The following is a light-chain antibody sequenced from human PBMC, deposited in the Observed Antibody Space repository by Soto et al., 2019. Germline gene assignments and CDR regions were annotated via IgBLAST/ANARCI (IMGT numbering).Light chain of an antibody. Sequence: QSVLTQPRSVSGAPGQSGTISCTGISSHIGVYNSVSWYQQYPGKAPKLMIYDVSKRPSGVPDRFSGSKSGNTASLTVSGLQAEDEADYYCCSFEDSHVFGSGTKVTVL. CDR3: CSFEDSHV. J-gene: IGLJ1*01. CDR1: SSHIGVYNS. V-gene: IGLV2-11*01. CDR2: DVS.